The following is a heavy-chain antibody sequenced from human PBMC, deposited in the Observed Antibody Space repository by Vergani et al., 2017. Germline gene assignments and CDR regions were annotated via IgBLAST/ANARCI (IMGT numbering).Heavy chain of an antibody. D-gene: IGHD2-21*02. CDR2: ISSNGGST. J-gene: IGHJ4*02. CDR1: GFTFSSYA. CDR3: ARDKRWGQGYDY. Sequence: EVQLVESGGGLVQPGGSLRLSCAASGFTFSSYAMHWVRQAPGKGLEYVSAISSNGGSTYYANSVKGRFTISRDNSKNTLYLQMGSLRAEDMAVYYCARDKRWGQGYDYGGQGTLVTVSS. V-gene: IGHV3-64*01.